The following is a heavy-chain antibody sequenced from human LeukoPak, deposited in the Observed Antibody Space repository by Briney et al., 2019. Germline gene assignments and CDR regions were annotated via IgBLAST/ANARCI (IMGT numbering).Heavy chain of an antibody. J-gene: IGHJ3*02. CDR3: ARVLRSSNSRDAFDI. CDR2: IWNDGSNQ. Sequence: PGGSLRLSCAASGFTFSTYGMHWVRQAPGKGLEWVTIIWNDGSNQRYADSVKGRFTISRDNAGNSLYLQMNSLRDEETAVYFCARVLRSSNSRDAFDIWGQGTMVTVSS. CDR1: GFTFSTYG. D-gene: IGHD2-2*01. V-gene: IGHV3-33*01.